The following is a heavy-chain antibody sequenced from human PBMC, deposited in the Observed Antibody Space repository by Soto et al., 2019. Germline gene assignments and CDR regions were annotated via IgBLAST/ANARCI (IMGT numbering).Heavy chain of an antibody. D-gene: IGHD6-19*01. J-gene: IGHJ4*02. V-gene: IGHV4-39*01. CDR2: VYYSGST. Sequence: QLQLQESGPGLVKPSETLSLTCTVSGDSVSSSNYYWGWIRQPPGKGLEWIGSVYYSGSTYYNPSIKSRVTMSVDTSKHQFSLKLSSVTAADAAVYYCARHPNVSGWEYYFDYWGQGTPVTVSS. CDR1: GDSVSSSNYY. CDR3: ARHPNVSGWEYYFDY.